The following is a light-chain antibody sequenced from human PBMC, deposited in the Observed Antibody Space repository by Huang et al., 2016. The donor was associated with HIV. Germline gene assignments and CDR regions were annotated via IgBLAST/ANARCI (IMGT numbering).Light chain of an antibody. CDR1: QIVSSH. V-gene: IGKV3-15*01. CDR2: AAS. Sequence: ETVMTQSPVTLSVSPGDRASLSCRSSQIVSSHLAWYQQKPGQAPRLLIYAASTRATGVPARFSGSGAETEFTLTISTLQSEDSAVYYCQQYNDFRSTFGPGTRVEIK. CDR3: QQYNDFRST. J-gene: IGKJ3*01.